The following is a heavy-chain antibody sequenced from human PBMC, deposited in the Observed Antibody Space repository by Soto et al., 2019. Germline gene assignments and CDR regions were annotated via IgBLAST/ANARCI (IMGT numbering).Heavy chain of an antibody. J-gene: IGHJ4*02. CDR3: VSPYCSGGSCYYY. CDR2: ISSSGSTI. V-gene: IGHV3-11*01. Sequence: GGSLRLSCAASGFTFSDYYRSWIRQAPGKGLEWVSYISSSGSTIYYADSVKGRFTISRDNAKNSLYLQMNSLRAEDTAVYYCVSPYCSGGSCYYYWGQGTLVTVSS. CDR1: GFTFSDYY. D-gene: IGHD2-15*01.